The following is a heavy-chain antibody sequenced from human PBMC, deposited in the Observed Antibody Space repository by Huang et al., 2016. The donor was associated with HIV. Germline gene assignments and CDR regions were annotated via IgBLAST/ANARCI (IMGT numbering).Heavy chain of an antibody. V-gene: IGHV7-4-1*02. J-gene: IGHJ4*02. Sequence: QVQLVQSGSDLRKPGASVKVSCKASGYSFNDFAINWVRQAPGQGLEWMGWINTKTGRPTYAPDFTRRFVFSLDTSVNTAYLQSSSLKAEDTALYYCTRDEDYDSRGTYHGGLVHWGQGSLVTVSS. D-gene: IGHD3-22*01. CDR2: INTKTGRP. CDR3: TRDEDYDSRGTYHGGLVH. CDR1: GYSFNDFA.